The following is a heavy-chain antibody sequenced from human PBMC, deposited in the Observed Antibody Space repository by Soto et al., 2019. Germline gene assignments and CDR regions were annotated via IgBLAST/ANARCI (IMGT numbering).Heavy chain of an antibody. J-gene: IGHJ6*03. CDR1: GGSISSSSYY. D-gene: IGHD3-3*01. CDR2: ISYSGST. V-gene: IGHV4-39*01. Sequence: QLQLQESGPGLVKPSETLSLTCTVSGGSISSSSYYWGWIRQPPGKGLEWIGSISYSGSTYYNPSLKSRVTISVDTSKNQFSLKLSSVTAADTAVYYCASLLSTYYDFWSGYYRDYYMDVWGKGTTVTVSS. CDR3: ASLLSTYYDFWSGYYRDYYMDV.